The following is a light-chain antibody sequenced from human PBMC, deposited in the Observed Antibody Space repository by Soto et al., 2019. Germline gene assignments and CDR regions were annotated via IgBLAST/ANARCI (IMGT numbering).Light chain of an antibody. J-gene: IGLJ1*01. V-gene: IGLV2-14*01. Sequence: QSVLTQPASVSGFPGRSITISCTGTSSDVGDYNYVSWYQQHPGKAPKLMIFDVSNRPSGVSNRFSGSKSGNTASLTISGLQAEDEAEYYCSSYTSSSTYVFGTGTKVTVL. CDR1: SSDVGDYNY. CDR3: SSYTSSSTYV. CDR2: DVS.